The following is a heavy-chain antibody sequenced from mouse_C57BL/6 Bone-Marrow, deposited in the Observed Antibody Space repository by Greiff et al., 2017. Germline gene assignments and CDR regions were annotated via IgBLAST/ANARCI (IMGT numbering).Heavy chain of an antibody. J-gene: IGHJ1*03. Sequence: EVKLVESEGGLVQPGSSMKLSCTASGFTFSDYYMAWVRQVPEKGLEWVANINYDGSSTYYLASLKSRFIISRDNAKNILYMQLSSLTSEDTATYYCARDVYYGNYDWYFDVWGTGTTVTVSS. CDR2: INYDGSST. D-gene: IGHD2-1*01. V-gene: IGHV5-16*01. CDR1: GFTFSDYY. CDR3: ARDVYYGNYDWYFDV.